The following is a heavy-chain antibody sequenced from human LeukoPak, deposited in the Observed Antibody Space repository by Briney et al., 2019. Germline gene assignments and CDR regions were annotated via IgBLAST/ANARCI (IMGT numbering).Heavy chain of an antibody. CDR3: ARALAYCSSTSCYRYFDL. Sequence: SETLSLTCAVYGGSFSGYYWSWIRQPPGKGLEWIGYIYYSGSTNYNPSLKSRVTISVDTSKNQFSLKLSSVTAADTAVYYCARALAYCSSTSCYRYFDLWGRGTLVTVSS. D-gene: IGHD2-2*02. CDR2: IYYSGST. V-gene: IGHV4-59*01. CDR1: GGSFSGYY. J-gene: IGHJ2*01.